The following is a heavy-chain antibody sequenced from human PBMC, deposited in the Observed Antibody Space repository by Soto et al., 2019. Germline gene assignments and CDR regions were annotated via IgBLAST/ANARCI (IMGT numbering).Heavy chain of an antibody. CDR2: IYYSGST. CDR3: ARDKVYSGYDFVGYYYGMDV. Sequence: QVQLQESGPGLVKPSQTLSLTCTVSGGSISSGGYYWSWIRQHPGKGLEWIGYIYYSGSTYYNPSLKSRVTISVDTSKNQFSLKLSSVTAADTAVYYCARDKVYSGYDFVGYYYGMDVWGQGTTVTVSS. J-gene: IGHJ6*02. D-gene: IGHD5-12*01. V-gene: IGHV4-31*03. CDR1: GGSISSGGYY.